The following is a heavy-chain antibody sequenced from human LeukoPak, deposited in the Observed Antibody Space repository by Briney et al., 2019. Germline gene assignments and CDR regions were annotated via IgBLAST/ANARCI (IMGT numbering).Heavy chain of an antibody. CDR3: ARDTGTYKMD. CDR1: GGSISSYY. Sequence: SETLSLTCTVSGGSISSYYWSWIRQPPGKGLEWIGYIYYSGSTNYNPSLNSRVTISLDTSNNQFSLKLSSVTAADTAVYYCARDTGTYKMDWGQGTLVTVSS. V-gene: IGHV4-59*01. CDR2: IYYSGST. D-gene: IGHD1-14*01. J-gene: IGHJ4*02.